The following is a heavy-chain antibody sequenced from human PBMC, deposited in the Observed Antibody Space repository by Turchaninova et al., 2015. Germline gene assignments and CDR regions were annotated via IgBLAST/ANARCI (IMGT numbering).Heavy chain of an antibody. CDR3: ARVSSHCSGGSCYSLAYNWFDP. J-gene: IGHJ5*02. V-gene: IGHV1-69*01. Sequence: QVQLVQSGAEVQKPGSSVKVSCKAAGGTFSSHASRWVRQAPGQGREWMGGIIPIFGTANYAQKFQGRVTITADESTSTAYMELSSLRSEDTAVYYCARVSSHCSGGSCYSLAYNWFDPWGQGTLVTVSS. D-gene: IGHD2-15*01. CDR2: IIPIFGTA. CDR1: GGTFSSHA.